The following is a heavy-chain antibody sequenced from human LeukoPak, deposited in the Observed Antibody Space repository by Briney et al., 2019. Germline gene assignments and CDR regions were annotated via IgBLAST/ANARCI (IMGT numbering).Heavy chain of an antibody. CDR1: GFTFDDYA. V-gene: IGHV3-9*01. Sequence: GGSLRLSCAASGFTFDDYAMHWVRQAPGKGLEWVSGISWNSGSIGYADSVKGRFTISRDNAKNSLYLQMNSLRAEDTALYYCAKGRRFDYYYGMDVWGKGPRSPSPQ. CDR2: ISWNSGSI. D-gene: IGHD3-16*01. CDR3: AKGRRFDYYYGMDV. J-gene: IGHJ6*01.